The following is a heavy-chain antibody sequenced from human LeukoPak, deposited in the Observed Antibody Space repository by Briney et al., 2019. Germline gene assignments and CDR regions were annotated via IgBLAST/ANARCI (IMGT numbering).Heavy chain of an antibody. D-gene: IGHD1-14*01. CDR1: GYTFTDKY. J-gene: IGHJ4*02. V-gene: IGHV1-2*02. Sequence: EASVKVSCKTSGYTFTDKYIHWVRQAPGLGLECMGWMHPNTGDTVYVQKFQGRVTFTRDTSISTAYMELHRLGSDDTAVYFCVGDLTNPASGDYWGQGTLVTVSS. CDR2: MHPNTGDT. CDR3: VGDLTNPASGDY.